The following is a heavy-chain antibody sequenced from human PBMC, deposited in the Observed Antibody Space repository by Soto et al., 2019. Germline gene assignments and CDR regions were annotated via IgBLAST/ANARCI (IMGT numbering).Heavy chain of an antibody. J-gene: IGHJ6*02. CDR3: ARMVRSGTYGNYDYYAMDV. CDR2: INQDGSEK. V-gene: IGHV3-7*01. Sequence: EVQLVESGGGLVQPGGSLRLSCAASGFTFSNYWMNWVLQAPGKGLEWVANINQDGSEKYYVNSVKGLLPMSRDNAKNSLYLQMNSLRAEDTAVYYCARMVRSGTYGNYDYYAMDVWGQGTTVTVSS. D-gene: IGHD1-26*01. CDR1: GFTFSNYW.